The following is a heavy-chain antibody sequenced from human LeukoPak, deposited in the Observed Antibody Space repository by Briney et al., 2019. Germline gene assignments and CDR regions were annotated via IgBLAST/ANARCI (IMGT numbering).Heavy chain of an antibody. D-gene: IGHD6-19*01. V-gene: IGHV4-39*07. CDR2: INHSGST. J-gene: IGHJ6*02. Sequence: SETLSLTCTVSGGSISSGGYYWSWIRQPPGKGLEWIGEINHSGSTNYNPSLKSRVTISVDTSKNQFSLKLSSVTAADTAVYYCAGIAVAGADMLHYYYGMDVWGQGTTVTVSS. CDR1: GGSISSGGYY. CDR3: AGIAVAGADMLHYYYGMDV.